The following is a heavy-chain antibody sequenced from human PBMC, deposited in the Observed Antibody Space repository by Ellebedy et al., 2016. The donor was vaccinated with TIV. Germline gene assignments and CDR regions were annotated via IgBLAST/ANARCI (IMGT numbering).Heavy chain of an antibody. CDR1: GGSLSSDY. CDR3: ARAFQYSSGWAFDY. D-gene: IGHD6-19*01. J-gene: IGHJ4*02. Sequence: MPSETLSLTCAVHGGSLSSDYWSWHRQSPEKGLEWIGEINHSGSTSYNPSLKSRVRISVDTPKKQFSLKMSSVTAADTAVYYCARAFQYSSGWAFDYWGQGTLVTVSS. V-gene: IGHV4-34*01. CDR2: INHSGST.